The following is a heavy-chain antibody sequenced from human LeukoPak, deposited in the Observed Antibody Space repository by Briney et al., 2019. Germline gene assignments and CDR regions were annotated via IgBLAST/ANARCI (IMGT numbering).Heavy chain of an antibody. CDR1: GFTLSHYW. Sequence: GGSLRLSCKVSGFTLSHYWMSWVRQAPGKGLEWVANIKPDESETYYMDTVEGRFTISRDNAMSSLYLQMNSLRAEDTAVYYCARVGYNNYDLDFWGQGTLVTVSS. J-gene: IGHJ4*02. CDR3: ARVGYNNYDLDF. CDR2: IKPDESET. V-gene: IGHV3-7*02. D-gene: IGHD3-3*01.